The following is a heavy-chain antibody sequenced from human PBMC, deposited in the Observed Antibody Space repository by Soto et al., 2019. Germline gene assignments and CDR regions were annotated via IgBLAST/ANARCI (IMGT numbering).Heavy chain of an antibody. Sequence: PGESLKISCKGSGYSFTKWWIGRVRQMPGKGLEWLGFVFPGDSQLRYNPSFEGQVTISAAKSTATAYLQWNTLQASDRAMYYGTRHSVGPPDYWGQVTLVTVSS. CDR2: VFPGDSQL. D-gene: IGHD3-10*01. J-gene: IGHJ4*02. V-gene: IGHV5-51*01. CDR1: GYSFTKWW. CDR3: TRHSVGPPDY.